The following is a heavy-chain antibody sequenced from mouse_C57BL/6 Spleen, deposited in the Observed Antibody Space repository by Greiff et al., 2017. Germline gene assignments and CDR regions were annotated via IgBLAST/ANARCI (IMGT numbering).Heavy chain of an antibody. Sequence: QVQLQQPGAELVKPGASVKLSCKASGYTFTSYWMNWVKQRPGQGLEWIGMIHPTSGSTNYNEKFKSKATLTVDKSSNTADMQLISLTSEDSAVFYCARSGYYEADCAFDDWGQGPTLTVSS. CDR2: IHPTSGST. CDR3: ARSGYYEADCAFDD. D-gene: IGHD2-4*01. V-gene: IGHV1-64*01. J-gene: IGHJ2*01. CDR1: GYTFTSYW.